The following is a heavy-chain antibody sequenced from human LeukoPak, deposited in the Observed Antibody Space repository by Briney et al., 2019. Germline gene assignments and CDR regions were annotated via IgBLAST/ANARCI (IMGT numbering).Heavy chain of an antibody. Sequence: GGSLTLSCSASGFTLSIYGMHWVRQAPGKGLEYVSAISPNGGRTYYADTVKGRFTISRDNSKYTLYLQMSTLRVEDTAVYYCVKNYYGSETYTGYYFYGMDVWGQGTTVSVSS. D-gene: IGHD3-10*01. CDR2: ISPNGGRT. CDR1: GFTLSIYG. V-gene: IGHV3-64D*06. CDR3: VKNYYGSETYTGYYFYGMDV. J-gene: IGHJ6*02.